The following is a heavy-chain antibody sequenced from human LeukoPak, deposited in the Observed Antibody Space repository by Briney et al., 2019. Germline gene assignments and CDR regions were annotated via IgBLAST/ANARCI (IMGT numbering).Heavy chain of an antibody. CDR2: ISSSSSYT. D-gene: IGHD1-14*01. Sequence: NPGGSLRLSCAASGFTFSDYYMSWIRQAPGKGLEWVSYISSSSSYTSYADSVKGRFTISRDNAKNSLYLQMNSLRAEDTALYYCAKDISITTTDYFDYWGQGTLVTVSS. CDR3: AKDISITTTDYFDY. CDR1: GFTFSDYY. V-gene: IGHV3-11*05. J-gene: IGHJ4*02.